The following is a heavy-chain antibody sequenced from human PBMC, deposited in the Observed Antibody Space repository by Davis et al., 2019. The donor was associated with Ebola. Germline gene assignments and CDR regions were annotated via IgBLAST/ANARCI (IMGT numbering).Heavy chain of an antibody. CDR3: ARAMGFWSGYYSVYYYYGMDV. D-gene: IGHD3-3*01. J-gene: IGHJ6*02. CDR1: GGSISSHY. V-gene: IGHV4-59*11. Sequence: PSETLSLTCTVSGGSISSHYWSWIRQPPGKGLEWIGYIYYSGSTNYNPSLKSRVTISVDTSKNQFSLKLSSVTAADTAVYYCARAMGFWSGYYSVYYYYGMDVWGQGTTVTVSS. CDR2: IYYSGST.